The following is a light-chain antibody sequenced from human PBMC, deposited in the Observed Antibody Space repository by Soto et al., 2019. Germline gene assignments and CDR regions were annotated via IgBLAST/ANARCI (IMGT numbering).Light chain of an antibody. CDR1: KSISNY. J-gene: IGKJ5*01. V-gene: IGKV1-39*01. CDR2: AAS. Sequence: DIHMTQAPSSLSASVGDRFTITYRASKSISNYSNWYQQKPGKAPKLLXYAASSLQSGVPSRFSGSGSGTDFTLTISSLQHEDFANYYCQQSYSTHPITFGQGTRLEIK. CDR3: QQSYSTHPIT.